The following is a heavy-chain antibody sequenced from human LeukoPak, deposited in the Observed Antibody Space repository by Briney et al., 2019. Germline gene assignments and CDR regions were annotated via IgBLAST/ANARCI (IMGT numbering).Heavy chain of an antibody. CDR3: AREYGYNTAHFDY. CDR1: GFTFRGYS. D-gene: IGHD5-24*01. Sequence: PGGSLRLSCAASGFTFRGYSMHWVRQAPGKGLVWVSRINSDGSTTSYADSVKGRFIISRDNAKSTLYLQMNSLRAESTAVYYCAREYGYNTAHFDYWGQGTLVTVFS. J-gene: IGHJ4*02. V-gene: IGHV3-74*01. CDR2: INSDGSTT.